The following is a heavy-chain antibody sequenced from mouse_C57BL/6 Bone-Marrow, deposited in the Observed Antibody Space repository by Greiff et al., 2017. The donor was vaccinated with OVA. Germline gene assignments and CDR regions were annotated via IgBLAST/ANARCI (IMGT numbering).Heavy chain of an antibody. CDR2: INPSTGGT. V-gene: IGHV1-43*01. Sequence: EVQRMESGPELVKPGASVKISCKASGYSFTGYYMHWVKQSSEKSLEWIGEINPSTGGTSYNQKFKGKATLTVDKSSSTAYMQLKSLTSEYSAVYYCAREGYYDYDVEAMDYWGQGTSVTVSS. CDR3: AREGYYDYDVEAMDY. CDR1: GYSFTGYY. J-gene: IGHJ4*01. D-gene: IGHD2-4*01.